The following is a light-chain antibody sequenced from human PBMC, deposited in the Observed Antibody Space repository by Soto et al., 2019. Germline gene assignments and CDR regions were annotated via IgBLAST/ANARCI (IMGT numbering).Light chain of an antibody. CDR2: GAS. CDR1: QTVGSY. V-gene: IGKV3-20*01. CDR3: QQYGSSPTWT. Sequence: EIVLTQSPAPLSVSPGERATLSCRASQTVGSYLAWYQQKPGQAPRLLIYGASSRATGIPDRFSGSGSGTDFTLTISRLEPEDFAVYYCQQYGSSPTWTFGQGTKVDIK. J-gene: IGKJ1*01.